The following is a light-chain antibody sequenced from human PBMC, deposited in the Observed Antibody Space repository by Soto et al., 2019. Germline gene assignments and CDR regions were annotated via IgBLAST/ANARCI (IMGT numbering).Light chain of an antibody. Sequence: QSVLTQPASVSGSPGQSITISCTGTSSDVGGYNYVSWYQQYPGKAPKLMIYDVSNRPSGASNRFSGSKSGNTASLTISEHQAEVEGDYFRSSYTSSSPYVFGTGTKLTVL. CDR1: SSDVGGYNY. CDR3: SSYTSSSPYV. CDR2: DVS. J-gene: IGLJ1*01. V-gene: IGLV2-14*01.